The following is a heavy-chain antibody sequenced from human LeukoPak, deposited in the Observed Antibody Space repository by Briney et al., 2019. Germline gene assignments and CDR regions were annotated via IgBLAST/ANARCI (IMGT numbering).Heavy chain of an antibody. CDR1: GGSISSSSYY. CDR3: ARGSGYYDSSGPPTSFDY. CDR2: IYHSGST. D-gene: IGHD3-22*01. J-gene: IGHJ4*02. V-gene: IGHV4-39*07. Sequence: SETLSLTCTVSGGSISSSSYYWGWIRQPPGKGLEWIGSIYHSGSTYYNPSLKSRVTISVDTSKNQFSLKLSSVPAADTAVYYCARGSGYYDSSGPPTSFDYWGQGTLVTVSS.